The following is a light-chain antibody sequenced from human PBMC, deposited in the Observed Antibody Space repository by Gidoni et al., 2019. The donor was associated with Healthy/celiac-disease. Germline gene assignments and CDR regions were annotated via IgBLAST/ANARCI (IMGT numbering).Light chain of an antibody. V-gene: IGLV3-1*01. CDR2: QDS. CDR1: KLGDKY. J-gene: IGLJ1*01. CDR3: QAWDSSIYV. Sequence: GDKLGDKYACWYQQKPGQSPVLVIYQDSKRPSGIPERFSGSNSGNTATLTISGTQAMDEADYYCQAWDSSIYVFGTGTKVTVL.